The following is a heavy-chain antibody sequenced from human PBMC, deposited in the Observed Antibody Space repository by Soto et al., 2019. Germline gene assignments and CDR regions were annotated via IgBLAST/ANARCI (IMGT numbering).Heavy chain of an antibody. CDR2: IYYSGST. V-gene: IGHV4-30-4*08. CDR1: GGSTIPGAYY. J-gene: IGHJ4*01. CDR3: ARDTPHDFWSGYKDY. D-gene: IGHD3-3*01. Sequence: SENLSLPSTVSGGSTIPGAYYWILLRHPQGKGLEWIGYIYYSGSTYYNPSLKSRVTISVDTSKSQFSLKLSSVTAADTAVYYCARDTPHDFWSGYKDYWGQGTLVTVSS.